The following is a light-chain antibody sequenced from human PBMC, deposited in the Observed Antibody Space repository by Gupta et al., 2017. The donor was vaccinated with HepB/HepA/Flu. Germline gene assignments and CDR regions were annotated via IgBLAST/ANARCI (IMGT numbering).Light chain of an antibody. Sequence: QAILTQPSSISAAPGASSNLPCTLQSDLYFGTYRPYWYQQQQGSPPQYLLRSKPDSDKKQPSGVPSRFSGSKHASATAGTLVISWLQAEDDSYYYCMIWHISSWVLGGGTKLTVL. V-gene: IGLV5-45*02. CDR3: MIWHISSWV. CDR1: SDLYFGTYR. CDR2: SKPDSDK. J-gene: IGLJ3*02.